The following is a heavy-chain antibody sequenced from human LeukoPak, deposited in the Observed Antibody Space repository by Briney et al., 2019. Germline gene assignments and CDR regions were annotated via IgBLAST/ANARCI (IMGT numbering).Heavy chain of an antibody. CDR2: INPSGGST. J-gene: IGHJ4*02. D-gene: IGHD2-15*01. CDR3: AREGYCSGGSCYYFDY. CDR1: GYTFTSYY. Sequence: ASVKVSCKASGYTFTSYYMHWVRQAPGQGLEWMGIINPSGGSTSYAQKFQGRVTMTRDTPTSTVYMELSSLRSEDTAVYYCAREGYCSGGSCYYFDYWGQGTLVTVSS. V-gene: IGHV1-46*01.